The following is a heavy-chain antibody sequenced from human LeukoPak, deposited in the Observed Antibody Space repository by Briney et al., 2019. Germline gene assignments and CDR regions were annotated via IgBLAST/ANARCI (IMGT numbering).Heavy chain of an antibody. Sequence: SGTLSLTCTVSGYSISSGYYWGWIRQPPGKGLEWIGSIYHSGSTYYNPSLKSRVTISVDTSKNQFSLKLSSVTAADTAVYYCASWGYYYDSSGYYRGEAFDIWGQGTMVTVSS. V-gene: IGHV4-38-2*02. D-gene: IGHD3-22*01. CDR3: ASWGYYYDSSGYYRGEAFDI. J-gene: IGHJ3*02. CDR2: IYHSGST. CDR1: GYSISSGYY.